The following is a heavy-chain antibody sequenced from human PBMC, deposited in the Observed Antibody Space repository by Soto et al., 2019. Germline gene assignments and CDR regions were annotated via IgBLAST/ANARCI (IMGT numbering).Heavy chain of an antibody. Sequence: ASVKVSCKADGYHFTGYYMHWVRQAPGQGLEWMGWINPNSGGTNYAQKFQGWVTISKDTSKNQVVLTMTNMDPVDTATYYCARSIYSSGWSDAFDIWGQGTMVTVSS. D-gene: IGHD6-19*01. V-gene: IGHV1-2*04. CDR3: ARSIYSSGWSDAFDI. J-gene: IGHJ3*02. CDR1: GYHFTGYY. CDR2: INPNSGGT.